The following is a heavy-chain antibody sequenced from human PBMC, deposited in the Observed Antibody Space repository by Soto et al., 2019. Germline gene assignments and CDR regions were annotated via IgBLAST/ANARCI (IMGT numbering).Heavy chain of an antibody. CDR2: ISYDGSNK. D-gene: IGHD6-25*01. J-gene: IGHJ6*02. Sequence: GGSLRLSCAASGFTFSSYAMHWVRQAPGKGLGWVAVISYDGSNKYYADSVKGRFTISRDNSKNTLYLQMNSLRAEDTAVYYCARDPQSGHTRPSYGMDVWGQGTTVTVSS. CDR1: GFTFSSYA. CDR3: ARDPQSGHTRPSYGMDV. V-gene: IGHV3-30*04.